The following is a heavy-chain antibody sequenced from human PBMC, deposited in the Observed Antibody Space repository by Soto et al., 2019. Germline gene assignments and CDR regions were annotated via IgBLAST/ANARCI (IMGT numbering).Heavy chain of an antibody. D-gene: IGHD2-2*01. CDR1: GFTFSSYG. J-gene: IGHJ6*02. CDR2: IWYDGSNK. Sequence: GGSLSLSCAASGFTFSSYGMHWVRQAPGKGLEWVAVIWYDGSNKYYADSVKGRLTTSRDNAKNTLYLQMNSLRAEDTGVYYCARGGSASPNGMDAWGQGTTVTVSS. CDR3: ARGGSASPNGMDA. V-gene: IGHV3-33*01.